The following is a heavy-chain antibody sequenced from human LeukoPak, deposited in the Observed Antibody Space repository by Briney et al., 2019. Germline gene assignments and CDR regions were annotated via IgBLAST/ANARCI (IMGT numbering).Heavy chain of an antibody. CDR1: GFTFSSYG. V-gene: IGHV3-30*18. Sequence: HPGRSLRLSCAASGFTFSSYGMHWVRQAPGKGLEWVAVISYDGSNKYYADSVKGRFTISRGNSKNTLYLQMNSLRAEDTAVYYCAKEWPSGDWFDPWGQGTLVTVSS. D-gene: IGHD6-25*01. J-gene: IGHJ5*02. CDR2: ISYDGSNK. CDR3: AKEWPSGDWFDP.